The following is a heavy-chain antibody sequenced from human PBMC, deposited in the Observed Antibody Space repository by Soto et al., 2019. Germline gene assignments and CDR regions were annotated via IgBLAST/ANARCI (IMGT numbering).Heavy chain of an antibody. CDR2: IYSGGST. D-gene: IGHD3-10*01. CDR3: ASEWAMVRGVSPYGMDV. J-gene: IGHJ6*02. Sequence: GGSLRLSCAASGFTVSSNYMSWARQAPGKGLEWVSVIYSGGSTYYADSVKGRFTISRDNSKNTLYLQMNSLRAEDTAVYYCASEWAMVRGVSPYGMDVWGQGTTVTVSS. CDR1: GFTVSSNY. V-gene: IGHV3-53*01.